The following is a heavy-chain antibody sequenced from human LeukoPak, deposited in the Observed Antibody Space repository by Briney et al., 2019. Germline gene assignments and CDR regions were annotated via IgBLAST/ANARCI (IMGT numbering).Heavy chain of an antibody. V-gene: IGHV3-21*04. J-gene: IGHJ4*02. CDR3: AREAAVAGTVFDY. Sequence: PGGSLRLSCGSSGFTFSSYSMNWVRQAPGKGLEWVSSISSSTSYIYYADSVKGRFTISRDNAKNSLYVQMNSLRAEDTAVYYCAREAAVAGTVFDYWGQGTLVTVSS. D-gene: IGHD6-19*01. CDR2: ISSSTSYI. CDR1: GFTFSSYS.